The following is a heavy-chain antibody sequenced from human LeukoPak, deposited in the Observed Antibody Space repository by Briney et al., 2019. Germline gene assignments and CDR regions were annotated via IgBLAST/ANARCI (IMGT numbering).Heavy chain of an antibody. V-gene: IGHV4-59*01. CDR3: VRASVESDGAFDI. J-gene: IGHJ3*02. CDR2: VSFGGGT. CDR1: GGSISTDY. Sequence: SETLSLTCTVSGGSISTDYWSWIRQPPGKGLDWIGYVSFGGGTNYNPSLKSRVITSADTSKNQFSLNLTSVTAADTAVYYCVRASVESDGAFDIWGQGTMVTVSS. D-gene: IGHD2-21*01.